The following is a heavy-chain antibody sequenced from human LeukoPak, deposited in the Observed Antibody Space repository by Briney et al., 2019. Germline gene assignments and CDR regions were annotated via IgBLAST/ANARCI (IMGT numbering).Heavy chain of an antibody. CDR1: GFTFSGYD. D-gene: IGHD3-10*01. CDR2: IGTVGDT. V-gene: IGHV3-13*04. CDR3: ARETGDVLLGAFDI. Sequence: PGGSLRLSCAASGFTFSGYDFHWVRQALGRGLEWVSAIGTVGDTHYLDSVKGRFTISRENAKNSLYLQMNSLRAGDTAVYYCARETGDVLLGAFDIWGQGTMVTVSS. J-gene: IGHJ3*02.